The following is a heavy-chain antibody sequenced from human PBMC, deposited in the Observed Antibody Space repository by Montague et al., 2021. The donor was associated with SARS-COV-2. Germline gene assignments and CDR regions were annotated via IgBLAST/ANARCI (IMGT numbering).Heavy chain of an antibody. CDR1: GVSITSTNW. CDR3: AGKVLTVPADY. Sequence: SETLSLTCAVSGVSITSTNWWSFVRQPPGKALEWFGEISYGGIATYNPSLKSRATISMDRSRNLFSLKLSSVTAADTAIYYCAGKVLTVPADYWGQGTLVTVS. J-gene: IGHJ4*02. V-gene: IGHV4-4*02. D-gene: IGHD4-11*01. CDR2: ISYGGIA.